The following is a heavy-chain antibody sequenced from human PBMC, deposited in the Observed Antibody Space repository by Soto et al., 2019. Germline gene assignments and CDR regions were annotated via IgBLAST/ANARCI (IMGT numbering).Heavy chain of an antibody. D-gene: IGHD3-22*01. CDR1: GFSLSTGGVG. CDR3: AHTAATGDYWESFDF. CDR2: MYWGDDK. Sequence: SGPTLVNPTQTLTLTCTFSGFSLSTGGVGVGWIRQPPGKALEWLTLMYWGDDKRYSPSLKSRLTITEDNSKNQVVLTMTNMDPVDSATYYCAHTAATGDYWESFDFWGPGTLVTVSS. V-gene: IGHV2-5*02. J-gene: IGHJ4*02.